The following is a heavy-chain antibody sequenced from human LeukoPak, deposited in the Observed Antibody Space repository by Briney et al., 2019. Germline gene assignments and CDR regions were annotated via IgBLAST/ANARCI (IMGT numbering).Heavy chain of an antibody. Sequence: SVKVSCKASGGTFSNYAFIWVRQAPGQGLEWMGGIIPIFGTTNHAQKFQGRVTITADKSTSTAYMELSSLRSEDTAVYYCARGIGYYYYMDVWGKGTTVTVSS. CDR3: ARGIGYYYYMDV. J-gene: IGHJ6*03. D-gene: IGHD3-10*01. V-gene: IGHV1-69*06. CDR2: IIPIFGTT. CDR1: GGTFSNYA.